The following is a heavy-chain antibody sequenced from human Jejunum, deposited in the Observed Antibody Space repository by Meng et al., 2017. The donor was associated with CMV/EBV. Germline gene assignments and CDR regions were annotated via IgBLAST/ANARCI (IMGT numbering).Heavy chain of an antibody. D-gene: IGHD2-8*01. V-gene: IGHV3-74*01. Sequence: LLCAASGITFGSDWMHWVRQAPGKGLMWVSRSSGDGLAATYADSVKGRFTVSRDNAKNTLYLQVNNVRAEDTAIYYCAREKAHAFDYWGQGTLVTVSS. CDR3: AREKAHAFDY. J-gene: IGHJ4*02. CDR1: GITFGSDW. CDR2: SSGDGLAA.